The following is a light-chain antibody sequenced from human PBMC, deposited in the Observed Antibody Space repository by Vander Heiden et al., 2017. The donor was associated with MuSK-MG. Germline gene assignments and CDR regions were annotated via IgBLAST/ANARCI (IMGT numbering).Light chain of an antibody. V-gene: IGLV3-19*01. Sequence: SSVLPQTPAVSVALGQPVPSPCRGDLLSTSPTRWYQQKPGQAPILVFYDNDNRPSGIPDRCSDSKEENTASLTITGTRAEEEADYYCNSRDISGNRVVVGGGTNLTVL. CDR3: NSRDISGNRVV. CDR1: LLSTSP. J-gene: IGLJ2*01. CDR2: DND.